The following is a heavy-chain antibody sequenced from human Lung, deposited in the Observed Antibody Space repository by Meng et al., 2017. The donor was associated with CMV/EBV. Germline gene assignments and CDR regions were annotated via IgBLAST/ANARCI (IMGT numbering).Heavy chain of an antibody. Sequence: SQTLSLTCAVYGGSFSGYYWSWIRQPPGKGLEWIGEINHSGSTNYNPSLKSRVTISVDTSKNQFSLKLSSVTAADTAVYYCAREGITMVRGVIIGRPDYWGQGTLVTVSS. CDR2: INHSGST. D-gene: IGHD3-10*01. CDR1: GGSFSGYY. V-gene: IGHV4-34*01. J-gene: IGHJ4*02. CDR3: AREGITMVRGVIIGRPDY.